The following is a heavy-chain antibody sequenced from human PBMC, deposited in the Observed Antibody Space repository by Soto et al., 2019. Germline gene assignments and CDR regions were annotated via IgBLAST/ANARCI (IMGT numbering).Heavy chain of an antibody. V-gene: IGHV3-33*01. D-gene: IGHD6-6*01. CDR2: IWYDGSNK. CDR3: ARGGIAARLYFDL. Sequence: QVQLVESGGGVVQPGRSLRLSCAASGFTFSSYGMHWVRQAPGKGLEWVAVIWYDGSNKYYADSVNGRFTISRDNSKNTLYLQMNSLRAEDTAVYYCARGGIAARLYFDLWGRGTLVTVSS. J-gene: IGHJ2*01. CDR1: GFTFSSYG.